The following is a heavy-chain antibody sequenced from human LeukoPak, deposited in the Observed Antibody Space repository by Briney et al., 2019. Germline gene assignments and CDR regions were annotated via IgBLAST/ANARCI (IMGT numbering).Heavy chain of an antibody. Sequence: SETLSLTCTVSGGAISSSSYYWSWIRQPAGKGLEWIGRIYTSGSTNYNPSLKSRVTISVDTSKNQFSLKLSSVTAADTAVYYCARGRFWSGFYWLEPWGQGTLVTVSS. CDR2: IYTSGST. D-gene: IGHD3-3*01. CDR3: ARGRFWSGFYWLEP. J-gene: IGHJ5*02. V-gene: IGHV4-61*02. CDR1: GGAISSSSYY.